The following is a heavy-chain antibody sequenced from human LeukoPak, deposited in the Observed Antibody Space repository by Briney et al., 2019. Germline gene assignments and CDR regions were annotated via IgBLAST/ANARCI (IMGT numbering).Heavy chain of an antibody. CDR2: ISGSGGST. CDR3: AKALTVTPVEPFNY. CDR1: GFTFSSYE. Sequence: GGSLRLSCAASGFTFSSYEMNWVRQAPGKGLEWVSAISGSGGSTYYADSVKGRFTISRDNSKNTLYVQMNSLRAEDTAVYYCAKALTVTPVEPFNYWGQGTLVTVSS. V-gene: IGHV3-23*01. J-gene: IGHJ4*02. D-gene: IGHD4-17*01.